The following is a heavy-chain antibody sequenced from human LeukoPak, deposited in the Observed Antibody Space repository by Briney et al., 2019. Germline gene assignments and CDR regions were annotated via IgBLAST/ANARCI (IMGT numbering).Heavy chain of an antibody. D-gene: IGHD2-2*02. V-gene: IGHV4-4*09. CDR1: GGSISSYY. J-gene: IGHJ4*02. CDR2: IYTSGST. CDR3: ASTEPYCSSTSCYTFDY. Sequence: SETLSLTCTVSGGSISSYYWSWIRQPPGKGLEWIGYIYTSGSTNYNPSLKSRVTISVDTSENQFSLKLSSVTAADTAVYYCASTEPYCSSTSCYTFDYWGQGTLVTVSS.